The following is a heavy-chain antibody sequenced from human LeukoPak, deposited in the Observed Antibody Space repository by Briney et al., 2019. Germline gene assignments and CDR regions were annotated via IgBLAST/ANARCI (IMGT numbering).Heavy chain of an antibody. J-gene: IGHJ6*02. D-gene: IGHD4-17*01. Sequence: GGSLRLSCAASGFTFSSYAVSWVRQAPGKGLEWVSAISGSGGSTYYADSVKGRFTISRDNSKNTLYLQMNSLRAEDTAVYYCAKEGNYGDYEGYYYYGMDVWGQGTTVTVSS. V-gene: IGHV3-23*01. CDR1: GFTFSSYA. CDR3: AKEGNYGDYEGYYYYGMDV. CDR2: ISGSGGST.